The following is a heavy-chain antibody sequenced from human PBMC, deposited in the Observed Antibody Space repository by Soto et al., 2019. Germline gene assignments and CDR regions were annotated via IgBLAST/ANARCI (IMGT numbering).Heavy chain of an antibody. Sequence: GGSLRLSCAASGFTFSSYAMSWVRQAPGKGLERVSAISGSGGSTCYADFVKGRFTISRDNSKNTLYLQMNSLRAEDTAVYYCAKDREHEGFDYWGQGTLVTVSS. J-gene: IGHJ4*02. D-gene: IGHD1-1*01. CDR2: ISGSGGST. CDR1: GFTFSSYA. V-gene: IGHV3-23*01. CDR3: AKDREHEGFDY.